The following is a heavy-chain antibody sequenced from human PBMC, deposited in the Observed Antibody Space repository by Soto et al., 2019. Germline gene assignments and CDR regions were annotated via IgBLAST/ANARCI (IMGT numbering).Heavy chain of an antibody. D-gene: IGHD3-22*01. Sequence: LSLTCTVSGGSISSSSYYWGWIRQPPGKGLEWIGSIYYSGSTYYNPSLKSRVTISVDTSKNQFSLKLSSVTAADTAVYYCASQDYYYDSSGYYNWFDPWGQGTLVTVPQ. CDR3: ASQDYYYDSSGYYNWFDP. CDR2: IYYSGST. J-gene: IGHJ5*02. V-gene: IGHV4-39*01. CDR1: GGSISSSSYY.